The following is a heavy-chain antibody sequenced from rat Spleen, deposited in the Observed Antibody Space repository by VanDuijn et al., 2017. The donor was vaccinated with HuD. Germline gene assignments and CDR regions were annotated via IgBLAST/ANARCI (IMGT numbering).Heavy chain of an antibody. CDR1: GFIFSDHY. D-gene: IGHD4-3*01. Sequence: EVQLVESDGGLVRPGRSLKLSCAASGFIFSDHYVAWVRQAPTKGLEWVATINYDGSSTFYRDSVRDRFTISRDNAKSTLYLQMDSLKSEDTATYYCTRISGSFDYWGQGVMVTVSS. J-gene: IGHJ2*01. CDR2: INYDGSST. CDR3: TRISGSFDY. V-gene: IGHV5-29*01.